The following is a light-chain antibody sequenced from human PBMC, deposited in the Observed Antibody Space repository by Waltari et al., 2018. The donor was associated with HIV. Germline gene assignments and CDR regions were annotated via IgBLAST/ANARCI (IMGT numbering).Light chain of an antibody. CDR1: KLGDKY. V-gene: IGLV3-1*01. CDR3: QAWDSRTVV. J-gene: IGLJ3*02. CDR2: QDA. Sequence: SYELSQAPSVSVSPGQTASINCSGDKLGDKYVSWYQQKAGHSPLRVVDQDAKRPSGIPDRFSGSNSGNTATLTISGTQAVDEADYYCQAWDSRTVVFGGGTHLTVL.